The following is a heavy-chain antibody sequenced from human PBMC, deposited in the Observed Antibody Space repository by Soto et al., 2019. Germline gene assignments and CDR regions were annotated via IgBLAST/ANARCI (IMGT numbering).Heavy chain of an antibody. CDR3: ARWSGYSSSWFDY. J-gene: IGHJ4*02. Sequence: SETLSLTCTVSGGSISSYYWSWIRQPPGKGLEWIGYIYYSGSTNYNPSLKSRVTISVDTSKNQFSLKLSSVTAADTAMYYCARWSGYSSSWFDYWGQGTLVTVSS. CDR2: IYYSGST. V-gene: IGHV4-59*08. D-gene: IGHD6-13*01. CDR1: GGSISSYY.